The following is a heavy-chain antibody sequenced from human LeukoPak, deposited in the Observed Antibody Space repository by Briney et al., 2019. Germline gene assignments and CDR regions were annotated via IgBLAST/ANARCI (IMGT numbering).Heavy chain of an antibody. CDR3: ARAGYQLLLAY. J-gene: IGHJ4*02. V-gene: IGHV4-59*01. CDR2: IYYSGST. Sequence: SETLSLTCAVSGDSISSYYWSWIRQPPGKGLEWIGYIYYSGSTNYNPSLKSRVTISLDTSKNQFSLKLSSVTAADTAVYYCARAGYQLLLAYWGQGTLITVSS. CDR1: GDSISSYY. D-gene: IGHD2-2*01.